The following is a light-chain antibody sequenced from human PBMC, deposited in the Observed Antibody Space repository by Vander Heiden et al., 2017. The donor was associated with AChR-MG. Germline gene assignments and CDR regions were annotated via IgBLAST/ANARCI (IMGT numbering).Light chain of an antibody. CDR2: DVS. Sequence: QSALTQPRSVSGSPGQSVTISCTGTSSDVGNYDYVSWYQQHPGKAPKFMVYDVSKRPSGVPYRFSGSKSGNTASLTISGLQAEDEADYYCCSYAGRYTWVFGGGTKLTVL. V-gene: IGLV2-11*01. CDR1: SSDVGNYDY. CDR3: CSYAGRYTWV. J-gene: IGLJ3*02.